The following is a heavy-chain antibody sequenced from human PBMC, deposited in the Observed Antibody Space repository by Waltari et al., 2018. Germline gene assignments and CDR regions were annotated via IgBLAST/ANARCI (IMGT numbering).Heavy chain of an antibody. CDR3: ARDHEYIADY. J-gene: IGHJ4*02. CDR1: GCRFRDYW. V-gene: IGHV3-7*01. D-gene: IGHD3-16*02. Sequence: EVLLVESGGGLVQPGGSLRLSCKASGCRFRDYWMTWVRQAPGKGLEWVANIKRDGREKYYVDSVKGRFSISRDNSEKSLYLQMDNLRPEDTAVYYCARDHEYIADYWGQGTLVTVSS. CDR2: IKRDGREK.